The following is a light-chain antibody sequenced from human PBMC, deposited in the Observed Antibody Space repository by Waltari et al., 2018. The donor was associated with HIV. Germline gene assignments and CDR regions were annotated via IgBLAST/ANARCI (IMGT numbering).Light chain of an antibody. CDR3: LLFYSGVRV. J-gene: IGLJ2*01. Sequence: QAVVTQEPSLTVSPGGTVTPPCRPSTGPITSGHYPYWLQRKPGQAPTTLIYNINTKPSWTPARFSGSLRGGKAALTLSGAQSEDEAEYYCLLFYSGVRVFGGGTKLTVL. CDR1: TGPITSGHY. V-gene: IGLV7-46*01. CDR2: NIN.